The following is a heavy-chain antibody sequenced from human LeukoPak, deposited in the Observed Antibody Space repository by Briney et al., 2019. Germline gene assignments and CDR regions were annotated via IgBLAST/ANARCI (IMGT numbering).Heavy chain of an antibody. J-gene: IGHJ4*02. CDR1: GFTFSSYW. CDR2: INSDGSST. V-gene: IGHV3-74*01. D-gene: IGHD6-19*01. Sequence: GGSLRLSCAASGFTFSSYWMHWVRQAPGKGLVWVSRINSDGSSTSYADSVKGRFTISRDNAKNTLYLQMNSLRAEDTAVYYCAKDRAYSSGWYGCFDYWGQGTLVTVSS. CDR3: AKDRAYSSGWYGCFDY.